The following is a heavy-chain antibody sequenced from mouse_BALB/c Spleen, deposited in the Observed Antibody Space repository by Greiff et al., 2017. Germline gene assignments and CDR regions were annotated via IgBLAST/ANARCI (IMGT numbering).Heavy chain of an antibody. Sequence: EVMLVESGPGLVKPSQSLSLTCTVTGYSITSDYAWNWIRQFPGNKLEWMGYISYSGSTSYNPSLKSRISITRDTSKNQFFLQLNSVTTEDTATYYCARYYGNWGYYFDYWGQGTTLTVSS. CDR2: ISYSGST. D-gene: IGHD2-1*01. V-gene: IGHV3-2*02. J-gene: IGHJ2*01. CDR1: GYSITSDYA. CDR3: ARYYGNWGYYFDY.